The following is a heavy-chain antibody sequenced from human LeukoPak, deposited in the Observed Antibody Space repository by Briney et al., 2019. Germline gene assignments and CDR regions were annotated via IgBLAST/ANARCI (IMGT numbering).Heavy chain of an antibody. CDR3: ARLNYDFWSGLDY. Sequence: PSETLSLTCTVSGGSISSSSYYWGWIRQPPEKGLEWIGNIYYSGSTYYNPSLKSRVTISVDTSKNQFSLKLSSVTAADTAVYYCARLNYDFWSGLDYWGQGTLVTVSS. V-gene: IGHV4-39*01. J-gene: IGHJ4*02. CDR1: GGSISSSSYY. CDR2: IYYSGST. D-gene: IGHD3-3*01.